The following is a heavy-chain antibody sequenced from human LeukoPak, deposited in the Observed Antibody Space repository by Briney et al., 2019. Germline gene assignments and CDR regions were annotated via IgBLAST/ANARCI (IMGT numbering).Heavy chain of an antibody. CDR3: PRGPSYYYGSGSYYNFGNLDY. CDR1: GGTFSTYA. V-gene: IGHV1-69*05. J-gene: IGHJ4*02. Sequence: GASVKVSCKASGGTFSTYAISWVRQAPGQGLEWMGGIVPIFGTANYAQKFQGRVTMTRDTSTSTVYMELSSLRSEDTAVYYCPRGPSYYYGSGSYYNFGNLDYWGQGTLVTVSS. CDR2: IVPIFGTA. D-gene: IGHD3-10*01.